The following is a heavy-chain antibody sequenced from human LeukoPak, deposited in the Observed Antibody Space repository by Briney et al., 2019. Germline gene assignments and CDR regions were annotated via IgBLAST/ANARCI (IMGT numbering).Heavy chain of an antibody. CDR3: ARRSYDILTGYYNVDY. CDR2: IYYSGST. Sequence: SQTLSLTCTVSGGSISSGDYYWSWIRQPPGKGLEWIGYIYYSGSTYDNPSLKSRVTISVDTSKNQFSLKLNSVTAADTAVYYCARRSYDILTGYYNVDYWGQGTLVTVSS. D-gene: IGHD3-9*01. V-gene: IGHV4-30-4*01. CDR1: GGSISSGDYY. J-gene: IGHJ4*02.